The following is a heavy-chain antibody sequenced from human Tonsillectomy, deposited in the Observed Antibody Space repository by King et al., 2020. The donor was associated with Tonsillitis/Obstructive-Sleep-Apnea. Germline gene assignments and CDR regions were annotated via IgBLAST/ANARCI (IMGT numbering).Heavy chain of an antibody. J-gene: IGHJ4*02. D-gene: IGHD4-17*01. CDR2: IKSKTDGGTT. CDR3: TTVRLRGLFDY. Sequence: VQLVESGGGLVKPGGSLRLSCAASGFTFSNAWMSWVRQAPGKGLEWVVRIKSKTDGGTTDYAAPGKGRFPISRHDSTNTLYLQMNSLKTEDTAVCYCTTVRLRGLFDYWGQGTLVTVSS. V-gene: IGHV3-15*01. CDR1: GFTFSNAW.